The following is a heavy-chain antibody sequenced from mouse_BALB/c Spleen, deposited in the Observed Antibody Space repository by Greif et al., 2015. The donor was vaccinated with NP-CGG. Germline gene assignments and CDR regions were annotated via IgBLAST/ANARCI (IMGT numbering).Heavy chain of an antibody. D-gene: IGHD2-1*01. CDR2: IYPSDSYT. CDR3: TRFPTYGNYRGDAMDY. V-gene: IGHV1-69*02. J-gene: IGHJ4*01. Sequence: QVQLQQSGAELVRPGASVKLSCKASGYTFTSYWINWVKQRPGQGLEWIGNIYPSDSYTNYNQKFKDKATLTVDKSSSTAYMQLSSPTSEDSAVYYCTRFPTYGNYRGDAMDYWGQGTSVTVSS. CDR1: GYTFTSYW.